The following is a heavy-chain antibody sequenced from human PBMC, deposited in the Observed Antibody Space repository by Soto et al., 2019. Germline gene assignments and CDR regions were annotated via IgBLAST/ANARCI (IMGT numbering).Heavy chain of an antibody. J-gene: IGHJ4*02. D-gene: IGHD1-26*01. CDR2: ISWDGGST. Sequence: EVQLVESGGVVVQPGGSLRLSCAASGFTFDDYTMHWVRQAPGKGLEWVSLISWDGGSTYYADSVKGRFTISRDNSKNSLYLQMNSLRTEDTALYYCAKDSEVGATEYYFDYWGQGTLVTVSS. CDR3: AKDSEVGATEYYFDY. V-gene: IGHV3-43*01. CDR1: GFTFDDYT.